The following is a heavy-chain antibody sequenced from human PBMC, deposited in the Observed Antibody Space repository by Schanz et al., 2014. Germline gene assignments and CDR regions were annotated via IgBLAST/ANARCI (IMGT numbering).Heavy chain of an antibody. J-gene: IGHJ6*03. D-gene: IGHD3-3*01. CDR3: TTVERITIFEVVPYYYYYMDV. V-gene: IGHV3-15*01. CDR2: IKSKIDGGTT. Sequence: EVQLVESGGGLVKPGESLRLSCAASGFIFSAYTMNWVRQAPGKGLEWIGRIKSKIDGGTTDYAAPVKGRFTISRDDSKNTLYLQMNSLKTEDTAVYYCTTVERITIFEVVPYYYYYMDVWGKGTTVTVSS. CDR1: GFIFSAYT.